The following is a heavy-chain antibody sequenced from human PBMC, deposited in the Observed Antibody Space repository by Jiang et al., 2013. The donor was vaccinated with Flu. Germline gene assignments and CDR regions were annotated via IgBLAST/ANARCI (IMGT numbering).Heavy chain of an antibody. CDR3: ARRLHDSGGYPNWFDP. CDR1: GYTFSSHS. CDR2: ISVYNGKT. Sequence: SGAEVKKPGASVLVSCKASGYTFSSHSVAWVRQAPGQGLEWMGWISVYNGKTDYAQKFQGRVTMTTDTSTSTAFMELRSLRSDDTATYYCARRLHDSGGYPNWFDPWGQGTLVTVSS. V-gene: IGHV1-18*01. D-gene: IGHD3-22*01. J-gene: IGHJ5*02.